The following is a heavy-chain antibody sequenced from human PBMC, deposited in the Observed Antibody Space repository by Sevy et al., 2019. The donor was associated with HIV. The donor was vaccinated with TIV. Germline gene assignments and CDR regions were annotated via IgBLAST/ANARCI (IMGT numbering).Heavy chain of an antibody. CDR2: IYYSGST. V-gene: IGHV4-59*08. J-gene: IGHJ5*02. D-gene: IGHD3-3*01. CDR1: GGSISSYY. Sequence: SETLSLTCTVSGGSISSYYWSWIRQPPGKGLEWIGYIYYSGSTNYNPSLKSRVTISVDTSKNQFSLKLSSVTAADTAVYYCARHHDFWGVDPWGQGTLVTVSP. CDR3: ARHHDFWGVDP.